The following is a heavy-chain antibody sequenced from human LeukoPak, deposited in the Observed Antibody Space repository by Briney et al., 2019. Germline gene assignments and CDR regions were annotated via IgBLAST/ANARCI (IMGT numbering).Heavy chain of an antibody. Sequence: ASVKVSCKASGYTFTSHGISWVRQAPGQGLEWMGWISAYNGNTNYAQKLQGRVTMTTDTSTSTAYMELRSLRSDDTAVYYCARGLGCSSTSCSRNGYWFDPWGQGTLVTVSS. CDR3: ARGLGCSSTSCSRNGYWFDP. CDR1: GYTFTSHG. J-gene: IGHJ5*02. CDR2: ISAYNGNT. D-gene: IGHD2-2*01. V-gene: IGHV1-18*01.